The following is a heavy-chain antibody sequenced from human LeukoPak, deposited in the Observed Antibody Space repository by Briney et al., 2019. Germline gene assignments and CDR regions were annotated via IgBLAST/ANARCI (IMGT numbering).Heavy chain of an antibody. V-gene: IGHV3-30*09. Sequence: GGSLRLSCTSSTFTFSNSEIHWVRQAPGKGLEWVAVLSFGEDSKYYADSVKGRFAISRDNSKNTVYLQMNSLRLEDTAVYYCAKSTVAATAFNYWGQGTLVTVSS. J-gene: IGHJ4*02. D-gene: IGHD6-19*01. CDR3: AKSTVAATAFNY. CDR1: TFTFSNSE. CDR2: LSFGEDSK.